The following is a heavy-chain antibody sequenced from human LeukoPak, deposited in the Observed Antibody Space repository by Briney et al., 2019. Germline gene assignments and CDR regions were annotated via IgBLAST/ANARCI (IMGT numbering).Heavy chain of an antibody. J-gene: IGHJ3*02. CDR1: GGSISSGPYY. CDR3: AREMDSSEAFDI. D-gene: IGHD3-22*01. CDR2: MYTSGTT. V-gene: IGHV4-61*02. Sequence: SETLSLTCNVSGGSISSGPYYWTWIRQPAGKGLEWIGRMYTSGTTKYNPSLESRLTISMDTSKNQFSMKLTSVTVADSAVYYCAREMDSSEAFDIWGQGTLVTVSS.